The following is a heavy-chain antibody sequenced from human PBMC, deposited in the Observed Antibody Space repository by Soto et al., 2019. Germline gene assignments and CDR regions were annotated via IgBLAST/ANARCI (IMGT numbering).Heavy chain of an antibody. CDR2: IYYSGST. CDR1: GGSISSSSYY. V-gene: IGHV4-39*01. CDR3: AGGCSGGSWTTCVFDI. Sequence: SETLSLTCTVSGGSISSSSYYWGWIRQPPGKGLEWIGSIYYSGSTYYNPSLKSRVTISVDTSKNQFSLKLSSVTAADRAVYYCAGGCSGGSWTTCVFDIGGKGTMVTVSS. J-gene: IGHJ3*02. D-gene: IGHD2-15*01.